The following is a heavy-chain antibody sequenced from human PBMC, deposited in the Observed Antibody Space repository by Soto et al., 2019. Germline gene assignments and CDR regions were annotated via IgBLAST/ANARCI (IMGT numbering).Heavy chain of an antibody. D-gene: IGHD3-22*01. Sequence: GGSLRLSCAAAGFTVSSNYMSWVRQAPGKGLEWVSVIYSGGSTYYADSVKGRFTISRDNSKNTLYLQMNSLRAEDTAVYYCARDRVESGYPEYFQHWGQGTLVTVSS. CDR2: IYSGGST. CDR3: ARDRVESGYPEYFQH. CDR1: GFTVSSNY. J-gene: IGHJ1*01. V-gene: IGHV3-53*01.